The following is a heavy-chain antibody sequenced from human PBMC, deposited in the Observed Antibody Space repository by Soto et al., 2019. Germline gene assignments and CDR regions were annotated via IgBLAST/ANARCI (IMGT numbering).Heavy chain of an antibody. CDR1: GFTFSTYS. J-gene: IGHJ4*02. V-gene: IGHV3-23*01. D-gene: IGHD7-27*01. CDR2: ISGSGGTT. CDR3: AKYAGVSPGVRFNFDH. Sequence: GGSLRLSCAASGFTFSTYSIAWVRQTSGRGLEWVSTISGSGGTTYYADSVKGRFTVSRANSRNTLYLQMNSLRAEDTAIYYCAKYAGVSPGVRFNFDHWGQGVLVTVSS.